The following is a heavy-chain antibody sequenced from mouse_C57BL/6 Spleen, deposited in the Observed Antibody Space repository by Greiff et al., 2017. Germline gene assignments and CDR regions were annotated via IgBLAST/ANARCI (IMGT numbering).Heavy chain of an antibody. CDR3: ARVVTTWYFDY. CDR2: ISDGGSYT. V-gene: IGHV5-4*01. CDR1: GFTFSSYA. D-gene: IGHD2-2*01. J-gene: IGHJ2*01. Sequence: EVQLVESGGGLVKPGGSLKLSCAASGFTFSSYAMSWVRQTPEKRLEWVATISDGGSYTYYPDNVKGRFTISRDNAKNNLYLQMSHLKSEDTAMYYCARVVTTWYFDYWGQGTTLTVSS.